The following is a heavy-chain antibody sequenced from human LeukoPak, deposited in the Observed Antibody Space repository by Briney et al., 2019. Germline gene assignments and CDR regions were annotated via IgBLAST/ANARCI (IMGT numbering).Heavy chain of an antibody. CDR1: GYTFTSYD. D-gene: IGHD5-12*01. CDR2: INPNSGGT. J-gene: IGHJ6*02. Sequence: GASVKVSCKASGYTFTSYDINWVRQATGQGLEWMGWINPNSGGTNYAQKFQGRVTMTRDTSISTAYMELSRLRSDDTAVYYCAREWPDQYYYYGMDVWGQGTTVTVSS. V-gene: IGHV1-2*02. CDR3: AREWPDQYYYYGMDV.